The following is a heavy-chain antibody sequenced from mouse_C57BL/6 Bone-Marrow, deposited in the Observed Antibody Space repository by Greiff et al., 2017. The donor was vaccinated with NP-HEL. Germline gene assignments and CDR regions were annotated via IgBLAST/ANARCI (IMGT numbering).Heavy chain of an antibody. J-gene: IGHJ3*01. Sequence: EVNVVESGGGLVKPGGSLKLSCAASGFTFSSYAMSWVRQTPEKRLEWVATISDGGSYTYYPDNVKGRFTISRDNAKNNLYLQMSHLKSEDTAMYYCAKRGYDGYYGGRFAYWGQGTLVTVSA. D-gene: IGHD2-3*01. CDR2: ISDGGSYT. CDR1: GFTFSSYA. V-gene: IGHV5-4*03. CDR3: AKRGYDGYYGGRFAY.